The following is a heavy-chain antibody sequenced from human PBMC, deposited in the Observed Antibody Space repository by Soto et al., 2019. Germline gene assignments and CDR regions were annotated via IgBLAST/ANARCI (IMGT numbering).Heavy chain of an antibody. J-gene: IGHJ5*02. Sequence: QVQLQQWGAGLLKPSETLSLTCAVYGGSFSGYYWSWIRQPPGKGLEWVGEINHSGSTNYNPSLKRRVTLSVDTPKNQFALQLSSVTAADTAVYGCARGGVLRYFDWFALWGEGTLVTVSS. D-gene: IGHD3-9*01. CDR2: INHSGST. V-gene: IGHV4-34*01. CDR1: GGSFSGYY. CDR3: ARGGVLRYFDWFAL.